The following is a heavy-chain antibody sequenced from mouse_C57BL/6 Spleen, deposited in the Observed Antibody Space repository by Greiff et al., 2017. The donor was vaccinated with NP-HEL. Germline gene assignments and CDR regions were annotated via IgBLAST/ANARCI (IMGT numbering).Heavy chain of an antibody. V-gene: IGHV1-26*01. D-gene: IGHD1-1*01. Sequence: LVEPGASVKISCKASGYTFTDYYMNWVKQSHGKSLEWIGDINPNNGGTSYNQKFKGKATLTVDKSSSTAYMELRSLTSEDSAVYYCARPLRDYYGSSWFAYWGQGTLVTVSA. CDR3: ARPLRDYYGSSWFAY. CDR2: INPNNGGT. J-gene: IGHJ3*01. CDR1: GYTFTDYY.